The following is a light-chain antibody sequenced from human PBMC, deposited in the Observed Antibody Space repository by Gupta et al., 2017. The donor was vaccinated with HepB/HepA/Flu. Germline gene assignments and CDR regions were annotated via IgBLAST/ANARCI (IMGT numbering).Light chain of an antibody. J-gene: IGKJ4*01. CDR3: GYGTHWHT. CDR1: QRLVFSDGNTC. CDR2: QVS. Sequence: DVVLTQSRLSLPVSLGQPASISCRSSQRLVFSDGNTCLYWFHQGPGQAPRRLLYQVSKRDCGVPERFNGSGSCTDFTLRSSRGEAEDVAIDYCGYGTHWHTFGGGTKVEIK. V-gene: IGKV2-30*01.